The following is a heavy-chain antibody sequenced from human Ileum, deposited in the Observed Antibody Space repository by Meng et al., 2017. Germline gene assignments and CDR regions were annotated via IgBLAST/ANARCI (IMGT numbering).Heavy chain of an antibody. CDR1: GGSVSTSDYQ. CDR2: AGT. V-gene: IGHV4-61*08. Sequence: VHLHESGPGLVRPSDTPSLICTVSGGSVSTSDYQWGWIRQPPGKVLEWIGYAGTNYNPSLQIRVTISVDTSKRQFSLKLTSVTAADTAVYYCARDHWGSLDYWGQGILVTVSS. D-gene: IGHD7-27*01. CDR3: ARDHWGSLDY. J-gene: IGHJ4*02.